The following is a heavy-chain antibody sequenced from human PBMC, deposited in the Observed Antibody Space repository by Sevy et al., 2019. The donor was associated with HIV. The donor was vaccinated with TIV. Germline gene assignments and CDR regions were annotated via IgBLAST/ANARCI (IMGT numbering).Heavy chain of an antibody. D-gene: IGHD6-19*01. Sequence: GGSLRLSCAGSGFTFEDYALHWVRQAPGQGLEWVAGINWNSGSLDYADSVKGRFTISRDDAKNSLYLQMDTLRTEDTALYYAAKTRMTEAAAYFDFWGQGTLVTVSS. CDR2: INWNSGSL. J-gene: IGHJ4*02. CDR1: GFTFEDYA. CDR3: AKTRMTEAAAYFDF. V-gene: IGHV3-9*01.